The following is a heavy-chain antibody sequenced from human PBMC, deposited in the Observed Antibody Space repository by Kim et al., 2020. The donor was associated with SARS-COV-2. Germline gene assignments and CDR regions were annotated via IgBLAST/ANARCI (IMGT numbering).Heavy chain of an antibody. J-gene: IGHJ5*02. Sequence: PTYAQGFTGRFVFSLDTSVSTAYLQISSLKAEDTAVYYCARVGATNWFDPWGQGTLVTVSS. CDR3: ARVGATNWFDP. CDR2: P. D-gene: IGHD1-26*01. V-gene: IGHV7-4-1*02.